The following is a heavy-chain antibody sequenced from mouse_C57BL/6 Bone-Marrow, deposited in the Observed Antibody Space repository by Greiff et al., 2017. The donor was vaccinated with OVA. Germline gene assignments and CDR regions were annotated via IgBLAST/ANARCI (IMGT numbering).Heavy chain of an antibody. J-gene: IGHJ3*01. CDR2: ISYDGSN. V-gene: IGHV3-6*01. D-gene: IGHD2-3*01. CDR3: ARGGYYPAWFAY. Sequence: DVKLQESGPGLVKPSQSLSLTCSVTGYSITSGYYWNWIRQFPGNKLEWMGYISYDGSNNYNPSLKNRISITRDTSKNQFFLKLNSVATEDTATYYCARGGYYPAWFAYWGQGTLVTVSA. CDR1: GYSITSGYY.